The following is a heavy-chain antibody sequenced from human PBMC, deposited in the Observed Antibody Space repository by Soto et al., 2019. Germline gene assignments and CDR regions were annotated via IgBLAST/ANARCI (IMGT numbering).Heavy chain of an antibody. J-gene: IGHJ4*02. V-gene: IGHV3-23*01. CDR1: GFTFSSYA. D-gene: IGHD2-2*01. CDR2: ISGSGGST. CDR3: AKGESSTSCYPIDY. Sequence: GGSLRLSCAASGFTFSSYAMSWVRQAPGKGLEWVSAISGSGGSTYYADSVKGRFTISRDNSKNTLYLQMNSLRAEDTAVYYCAKGESSTSCYPIDYWGQGTLVTVSS.